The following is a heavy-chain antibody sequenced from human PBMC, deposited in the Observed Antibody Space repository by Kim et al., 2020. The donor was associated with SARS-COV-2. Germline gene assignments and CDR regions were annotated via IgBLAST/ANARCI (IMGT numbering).Heavy chain of an antibody. CDR3: ACSLGDYCAGDV. Sequence: GGSLRLSCEASGFTFSNDCMNWVRQAPGKGLECFGRINSKTNGGTTAYRVHVKGITSINRDALKHTLYLPMHSVKNEDTSVVYCACSLGDYCAGDV. CDR2: INSKTNGGTT. J-gene: IGHJ6*01. V-gene: IGHV3-15*07. D-gene: IGHD2-21*01. CDR1: GFTFSNDC.